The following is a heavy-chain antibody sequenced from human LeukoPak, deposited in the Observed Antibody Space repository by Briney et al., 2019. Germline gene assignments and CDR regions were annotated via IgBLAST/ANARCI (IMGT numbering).Heavy chain of an antibody. CDR3: VKDRSAPGLFDY. V-gene: IGHV3-64*05. D-gene: IGHD6-13*01. CDR1: GFTFSSHA. J-gene: IGHJ4*02. CDR2: INNNGGST. Sequence: GGSLRLSCSASGFTFSSHAMYWVLQAPGRGVVYVLGINNNGGSTYYADSLKGRFSISRDNSKNMLYFQMSSLRAEDTAVYYCVKDRSAPGLFDYWGQGTLVTVSS.